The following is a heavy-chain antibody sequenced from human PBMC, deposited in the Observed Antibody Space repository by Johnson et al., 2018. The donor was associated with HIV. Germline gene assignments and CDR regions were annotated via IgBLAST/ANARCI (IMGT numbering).Heavy chain of an antibody. Sequence: QVQLVESGGDLVQPGRSLRLSCAASGFAFSNFGMHWVRQAPGKGLEWVAVTSYDGSNKYYADSVKGQFTISRDNSKNTLFLQMNSLRAEDTAVYYCAKERTSSGYYYDAFDIWGQGTMVTVSS. CDR3: AKERTSSGYYYDAFDI. V-gene: IGHV3-30*18. D-gene: IGHD3-22*01. CDR1: GFAFSNFG. J-gene: IGHJ3*02. CDR2: TSYDGSNK.